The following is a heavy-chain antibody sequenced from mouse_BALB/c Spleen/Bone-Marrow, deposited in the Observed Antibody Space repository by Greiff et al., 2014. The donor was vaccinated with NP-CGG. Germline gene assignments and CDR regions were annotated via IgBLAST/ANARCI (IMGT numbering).Heavy chain of an antibody. J-gene: IGHJ3*01. CDR3: ARGDGKYAFAY. V-gene: IGHV1S81*02. CDR1: GYTFTTYW. Sequence: QVQLQQSGAELLKPGASVKLSCKASGYTFTTYWMQWVKQRPGQGLEWIGEINPSNGRTNYNEKFKRKATLTVDKSSSTAYMQLSSLTSEDSAVYYCARGDGKYAFAYWGQGTQVTVSA. D-gene: IGHD2-1*01. CDR2: INPSNGRT.